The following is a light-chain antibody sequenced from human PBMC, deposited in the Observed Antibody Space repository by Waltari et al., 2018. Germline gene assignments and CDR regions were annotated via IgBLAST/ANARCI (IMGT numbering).Light chain of an antibody. Sequence: SYVLTQPPSVSVAPGQTARITCGGNNIGSKSVHWYQQKSGQAPVVVVYDDSDRPSGIPERFSGSNSGNTATLTISRVEAGDEADYYCQVLDTSSDVVVFGGGTKLTVL. CDR3: QVLDTSSDVVV. J-gene: IGLJ2*01. CDR2: DDS. CDR1: NIGSKS. V-gene: IGLV3-21*02.